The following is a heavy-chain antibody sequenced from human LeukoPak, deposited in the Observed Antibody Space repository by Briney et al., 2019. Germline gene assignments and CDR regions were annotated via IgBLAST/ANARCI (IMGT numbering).Heavy chain of an antibody. J-gene: IGHJ5*02. CDR1: GYTLTGYY. CDR2: INPNSGGT. Sequence: ASVKVSCKASGYTLTGYYMHWVRQAPGQGLEWMGWINPNSGGTNYAQKFQGRVTMTRDTSISTAYMELSRLRSDDTAVYYCARALRNYKNWFDPWGQGTLVTVSS. D-gene: IGHD1-7*01. V-gene: IGHV1-2*02. CDR3: ARALRNYKNWFDP.